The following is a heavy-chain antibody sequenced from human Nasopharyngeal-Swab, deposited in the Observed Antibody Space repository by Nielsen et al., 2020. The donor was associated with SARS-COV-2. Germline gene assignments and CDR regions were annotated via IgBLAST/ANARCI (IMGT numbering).Heavy chain of an antibody. J-gene: IGHJ6*03. D-gene: IGHD3-3*01. CDR2: IGNTGDST. V-gene: IGHV3-23*01. Sequence: GESLKISCAASGFTFNTYAMTWVRQAPGKGLVWVSAIGNTGDSTYYADSVKGRFTISRDNSKNTLYLQMNSLRVEDTAVYYCAKDLKRDIWSGYHYYYYYLDVWGKGTTVTVSS. CDR3: AKDLKRDIWSGYHYYYYYLDV. CDR1: GFTFNTYA.